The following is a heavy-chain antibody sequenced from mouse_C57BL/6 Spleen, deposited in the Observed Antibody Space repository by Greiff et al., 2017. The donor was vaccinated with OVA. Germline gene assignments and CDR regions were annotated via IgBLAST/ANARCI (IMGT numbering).Heavy chain of an antibody. CDR3: ASLGAY. J-gene: IGHJ3*01. CDR2: ISSGGSYT. Sequence: EVQLVESGGDSVKPGGSLKLSCAASGFTFSSYGMSWVRQTPDKRLEWVATISSGGSYTYYPDSVKGRFTISRDNAKNTLYLQMSSLKSEDTAMYYCASLGAYWGQGTLVTVSA. V-gene: IGHV5-6*01. CDR1: GFTFSSYG.